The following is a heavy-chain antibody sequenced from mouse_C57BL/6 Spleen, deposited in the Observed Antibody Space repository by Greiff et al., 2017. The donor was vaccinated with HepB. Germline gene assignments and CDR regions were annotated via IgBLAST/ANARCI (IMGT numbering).Heavy chain of an antibody. Sequence: DVQLVESGGGLVKPGGSLKLSCAASGFTFSSYAMSWVRQTPEKRLEWVATISDGGSYTYYPDNVKGRFPISRDNAKNNLYLQMSHLKSEDTAMYYCAREGTGTRGWDFDVWGTGTTVTVSS. D-gene: IGHD4-1*01. CDR1: GFTFSSYA. CDR3: AREGTGTRGWDFDV. J-gene: IGHJ1*03. V-gene: IGHV5-4*01. CDR2: ISDGGSYT.